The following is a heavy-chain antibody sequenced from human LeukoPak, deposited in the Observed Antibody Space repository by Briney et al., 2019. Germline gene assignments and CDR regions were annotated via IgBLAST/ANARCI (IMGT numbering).Heavy chain of an antibody. D-gene: IGHD6-13*01. Sequence: GGSLRLSCAASGFTFSYYSMNWVRQAPGKGLEWVSSIVGSSSTYYADSLKGRFTISRDNAKNSLYLQMNSLRAEDTAVYYCARIGAGSSRDYWGQGTLVTVSS. V-gene: IGHV3-21*01. CDR1: GFTFSYYS. J-gene: IGHJ4*02. CDR3: ARIGAGSSRDY. CDR2: IVGSSST.